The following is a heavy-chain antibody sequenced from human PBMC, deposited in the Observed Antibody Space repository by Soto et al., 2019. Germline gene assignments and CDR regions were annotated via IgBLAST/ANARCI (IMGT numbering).Heavy chain of an antibody. V-gene: IGHV1-69*01. Sequence: QVQLVQSGTEVKKPGSSVKVSCKASGGTFSTYTMTWVRQAPGQGLEWMGGIIPLFGTANYAQKFQGRVTITADASTSTVYMELSSLRSEDTAVYYCARSQDSSGYWNNCFDPWGQGTLVTVSS. CDR1: GGTFSTYT. J-gene: IGHJ5*02. CDR3: ARSQDSSGYWNNCFDP. CDR2: IIPLFGTA. D-gene: IGHD3-22*01.